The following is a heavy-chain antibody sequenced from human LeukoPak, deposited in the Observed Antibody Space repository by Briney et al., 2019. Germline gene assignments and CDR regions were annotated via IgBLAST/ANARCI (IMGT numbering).Heavy chain of an antibody. J-gene: IGHJ3*02. V-gene: IGHV3-7*04. CDR1: GFTLSSSW. CDR3: GRCAQRAFEI. Sequence: GGPLRLPCAASGFTLSSSWMLWVRQTPGKGLAGVASIKQDWCEKLYVDSVKGRFTISRDNAKNSLSLQLNTLSAGDKAGYLCGRCAQRAFEIWGQGTMVTVSP. CDR2: IKQDWCEK.